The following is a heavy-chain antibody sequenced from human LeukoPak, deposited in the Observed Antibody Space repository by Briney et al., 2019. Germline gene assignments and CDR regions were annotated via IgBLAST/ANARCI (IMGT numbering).Heavy chain of an antibody. D-gene: IGHD3-22*01. CDR2: INPNSGGT. V-gene: IGHV1-2*02. Sequence: ASVKVSCKASGYTFTGYYMRWVRQAPGQGLEWMGWINPNSGGTNYAQKFQGRVTMTRDTSISTAYMELSRLRSDDTAVYYCARDRDYYDSSGYPGPWGQGTLVTVSS. CDR1: GYTFTGYY. J-gene: IGHJ5*02. CDR3: ARDRDYYDSSGYPGP.